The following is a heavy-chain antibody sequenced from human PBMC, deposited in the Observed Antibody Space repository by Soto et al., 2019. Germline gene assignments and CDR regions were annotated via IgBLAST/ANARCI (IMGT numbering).Heavy chain of an antibody. J-gene: IGHJ3*02. CDR2: ISGSGGST. Sequence: EVQLLESGGGLVQPGGSLRLSCAASGFTFSSYAMSWVRQAPGKGLEWVSAISGSGGSTYYADSVKGRFTISRDNSKNTLYLQMNSLRAEDTAVYYCAKGWYYYGSGSQTDDAFDIWGQGTMVTVSS. CDR1: GFTFSSYA. CDR3: AKGWYYYGSGSQTDDAFDI. D-gene: IGHD3-10*01. V-gene: IGHV3-23*01.